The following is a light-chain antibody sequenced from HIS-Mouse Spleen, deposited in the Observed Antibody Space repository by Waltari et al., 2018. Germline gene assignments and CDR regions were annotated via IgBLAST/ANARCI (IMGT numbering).Light chain of an antibody. V-gene: IGKV4-1*01. J-gene: IGKJ2*01. CDR3: QQYYSTPYT. CDR2: WAS. Sequence: DIVMTQSPDSLAVSLGERATIHCNASQSVLYSSNNKNYLAWYQQKPGQSPKLLIYWASTRESGVPDRFSGSGSGTDFTLTISSLQAEDVAVCYCQQYYSTPYTFGQGTKLEIK. CDR1: QSVLYSSNNKNY.